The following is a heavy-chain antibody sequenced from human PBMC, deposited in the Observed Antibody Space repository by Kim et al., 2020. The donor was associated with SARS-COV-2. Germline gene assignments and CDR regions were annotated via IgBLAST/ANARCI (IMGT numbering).Heavy chain of an antibody. CDR2: IIPIFGTA. D-gene: IGHD6-13*01. CDR3: ARDLQDSSWEQQLDAEYFQH. V-gene: IGHV1-69*13. J-gene: IGHJ1*01. Sequence: SVKVSCKASGGTFSSYAISWVRQAPGQGLEWMGGIIPIFGTANYAQKFQGRVTITADESTSTAYMELSSLRSEDTAVYYCARDLQDSSWEQQLDAEYFQHWCQGTLVTVSS. CDR1: GGTFSSYA.